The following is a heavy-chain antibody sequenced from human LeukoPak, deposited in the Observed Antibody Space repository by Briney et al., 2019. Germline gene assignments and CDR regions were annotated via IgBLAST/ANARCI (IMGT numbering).Heavy chain of an antibody. CDR3: ARKPLSGGYGGTIDY. CDR1: GFTFSNAW. D-gene: IGHD5-12*01. Sequence: GGSLRLSCAASGFTFSNAWMSWVRQAPGKGLEWVGCIKSKTDGGTTDYAAPVKGRFTISRDDSKNTLYLQMNSLRAEDTAIYYCARKPLSGGYGGTIDYWGQGTLVTVSS. V-gene: IGHV3-15*05. J-gene: IGHJ4*02. CDR2: IKSKTDGGTT.